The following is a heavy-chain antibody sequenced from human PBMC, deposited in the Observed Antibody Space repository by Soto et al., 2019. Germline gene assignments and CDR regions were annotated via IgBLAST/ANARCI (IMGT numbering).Heavy chain of an antibody. D-gene: IGHD6-13*01. V-gene: IGHV4-4*02. Sequence: PSETLSLTCAVSGGSISSSNWWSWVRQPPGKGLEWIGEIYHSGSTNYNPSLKSRVTISVDKSKNQFSLKLSSVTAADTAVYYCARDPVVEQLLQPYYYYYGMDVWGQGTTVTV. CDR1: GGSISSSNW. CDR3: ARDPVVEQLLQPYYYYYGMDV. J-gene: IGHJ6*02. CDR2: IYHSGST.